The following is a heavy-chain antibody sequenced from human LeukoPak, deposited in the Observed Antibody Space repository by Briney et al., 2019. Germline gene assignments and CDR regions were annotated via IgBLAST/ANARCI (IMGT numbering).Heavy chain of an antibody. D-gene: IGHD6-19*01. J-gene: IGHJ4*02. Sequence: QPGGSLRLSCAASRFTFSNYWMSWVRQPAGKGLEWVANINQGGSEKYYLNSVKGRFTISRDNAKNSLYLQMNSLRADDTAIYYCVRDGSGYDYWGQGTLVTVSS. CDR2: INQGGSEK. CDR3: VRDGSGYDY. V-gene: IGHV3-7*05. CDR1: RFTFSNYW.